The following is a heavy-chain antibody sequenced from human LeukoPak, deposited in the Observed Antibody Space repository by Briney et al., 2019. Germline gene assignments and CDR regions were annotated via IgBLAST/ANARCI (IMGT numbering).Heavy chain of an antibody. Sequence: GGSLRLSCAASGFTFSSYAMHWVRQAPGKGLEWVAVISYDGSNKYYADSVKGRFTISRDNSKNTLYLQMNSLRAEDTAVYYCAKLRGDSSGLDYWGQGTLVTVSS. V-gene: IGHV3-30-3*02. CDR3: AKLRGDSSGLDY. J-gene: IGHJ4*02. D-gene: IGHD5-12*01. CDR2: ISYDGSNK. CDR1: GFTFSSYA.